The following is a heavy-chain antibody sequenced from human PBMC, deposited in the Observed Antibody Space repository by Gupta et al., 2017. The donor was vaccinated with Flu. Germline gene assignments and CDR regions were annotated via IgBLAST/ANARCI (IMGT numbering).Heavy chain of an antibody. CDR3: ARKGGGHCSGGTCYSFDY. J-gene: IGHJ4*02. CDR2: IIPVFGPT. D-gene: IGHD2-15*01. CDR1: GVTFSSYA. V-gene: IGHV1-69*01. Sequence: QVQLVQYGAEVKKPRSSVKVSCKASGVTFSSYAINWVRQAPGHGLEWMGGIIPVFGPTNYAQKFQGRVTITADESTSTAYMELSSLRSEDTAVYYCARKGGGHCSGGTCYSFDYWGQGTLVTVSS.